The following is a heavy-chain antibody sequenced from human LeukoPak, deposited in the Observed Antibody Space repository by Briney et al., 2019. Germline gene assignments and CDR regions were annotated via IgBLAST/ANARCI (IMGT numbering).Heavy chain of an antibody. CDR1: GDSVSSNSAA. CDR2: TYYRSKWYN. V-gene: IGHV6-1*01. Sequence: SQTLSLTCAISGDSVSSNSAAWNWIRQSPSRGLEWLGRTYYRSKWYNDYAVSVKSRITINPDTSKNQFSLQLNSVTPEDTAVYYCAREGYTSSWYGFLDWFDPWGQETLVTVSS. D-gene: IGHD6-13*01. J-gene: IGHJ5*02. CDR3: AREGYTSSWYGFLDWFDP.